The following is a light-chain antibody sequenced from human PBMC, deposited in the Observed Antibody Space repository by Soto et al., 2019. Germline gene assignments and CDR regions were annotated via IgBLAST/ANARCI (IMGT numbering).Light chain of an antibody. Sequence: EIVLTQSPATLSLSPGERATLSCRASQSVSSYLAWYQQKPGQAPRLLIYDASNRATGIPARFSGSGSGTDFTLTISSLEPEEVAVYYGQQRSNWLTFGGGTKVEIK. J-gene: IGKJ4*01. CDR1: QSVSSY. CDR2: DAS. V-gene: IGKV3-11*01. CDR3: QQRSNWLT.